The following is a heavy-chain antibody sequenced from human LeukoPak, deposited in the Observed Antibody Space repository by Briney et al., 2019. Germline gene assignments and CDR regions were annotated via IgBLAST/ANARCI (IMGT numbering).Heavy chain of an antibody. V-gene: IGHV4-39*01. CDR1: GGSISSSSYY. D-gene: IGHD3-3*01. CDR3: ARHEVLGDDFWSGYFAVRGPPSYYFDY. J-gene: IGHJ4*02. Sequence: SETLSLTCTVSGGSISSSSYYWGWIRQPPGKGLEWFGSIYYSGSTYYSSSLKSRVTISVDTSKNQFSLKLSSVTAADTAVYYCARHEVLGDDFWSGYFAVRGPPSYYFDYWGQGTLVTVSS. CDR2: IYYSGST.